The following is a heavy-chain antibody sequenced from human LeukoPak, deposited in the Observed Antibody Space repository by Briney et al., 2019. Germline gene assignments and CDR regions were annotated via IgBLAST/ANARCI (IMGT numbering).Heavy chain of an antibody. J-gene: IGHJ4*02. Sequence: SETLSLTCTVSSGSISSYYWSWIWQPPGKGLEWIGYVYYSGSTNYNPSLKSRVTISVDTSKNQFSLKLSSVTAADTAVYYCAKDPHGLPGPLHYWGQGTLVAVSS. V-gene: IGHV4-59*12. CDR3: AKDPHGLPGPLHY. CDR1: SGSISSYY. CDR2: VYYSGST.